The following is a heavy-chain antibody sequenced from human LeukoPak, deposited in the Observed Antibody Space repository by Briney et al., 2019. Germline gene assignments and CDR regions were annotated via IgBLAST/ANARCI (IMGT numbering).Heavy chain of an antibody. D-gene: IGHD1-14*01. CDR1: GGSFSGYY. V-gene: IGHV4-34*12. CDR2: IFYSGGS. Sequence: SETLSLTCAVYGGSFSGYYWSWIRQPPGKGLEWIGSIFYSGGSHYNPSLKSRITISVDTSKSQFSLKLNSVTAADTAVYYCARLRSHSTTASYYFDDWGQGTLVTVSS. CDR3: ARLRSHSTTASYYFDD. J-gene: IGHJ4*02.